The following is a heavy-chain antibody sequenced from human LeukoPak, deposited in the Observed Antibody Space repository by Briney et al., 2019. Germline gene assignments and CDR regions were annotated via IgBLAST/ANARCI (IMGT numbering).Heavy chain of an antibody. J-gene: IGHJ4*02. Sequence: PSETLSLTCTVSGGSISSYYWSWIRQPPGKGLEWIGYVYYSGSTNYNPSLKSRVTISVDTSKNQFSLKLSSVTAADTAVYYCARLVLPRLRRVIDYWGQGTLVTVSS. V-gene: IGHV4-59*12. CDR3: ARLVLPRLRRVIDY. CDR1: GGSISSYY. CDR2: VYYSGST. D-gene: IGHD3-10*01.